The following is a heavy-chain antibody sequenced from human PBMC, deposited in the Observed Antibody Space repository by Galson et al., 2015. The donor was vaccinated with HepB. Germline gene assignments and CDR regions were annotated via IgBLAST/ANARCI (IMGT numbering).Heavy chain of an antibody. Sequence: TLSLTCTVSGGSISSGGYYWSWIRQHPGKGLEWIGYIYYSGSTYYNPSLKSRVTISVDTSKNQFSLKLSSVTAADTAVYYCARGRGSGSYSGPWGQGTLVTVSS. V-gene: IGHV4-31*03. CDR2: IYYSGST. D-gene: IGHD3-10*01. CDR3: ARGRGSGSYSGP. J-gene: IGHJ5*02. CDR1: GGSISSGGYY.